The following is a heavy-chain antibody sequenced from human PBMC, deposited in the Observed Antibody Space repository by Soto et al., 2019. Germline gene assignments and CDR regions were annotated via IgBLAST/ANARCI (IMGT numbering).Heavy chain of an antibody. CDR1: GFTFSSYD. CDR3: ARVVSCSGRTCPHYYMDV. D-gene: IGHD2-15*01. V-gene: IGHV3-13*01. Sequence: GGSLRLSCAASGFTFSSYDMNWVRQAAGKGLEWVSAIGAASDTYYPGSVKGRFTTSRENAKNTLYLQMNSLRAEDTGVYYCARVVSCSGRTCPHYYMDVWGKGTTVTVSS. CDR2: IGAASDT. J-gene: IGHJ6*03.